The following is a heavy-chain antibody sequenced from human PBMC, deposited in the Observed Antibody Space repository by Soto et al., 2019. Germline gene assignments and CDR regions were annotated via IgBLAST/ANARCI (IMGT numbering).Heavy chain of an antibody. V-gene: IGHV3-7*03. CDR2: ISPEGSEK. J-gene: IGHJ4*02. CDR1: GFIFSAYW. Sequence: EVQLVESGGGLVQPGWSLRLSCAVSGFIFSAYWMTWVRQAPGKGLEWVATISPEGSEKYYVDSLKGRFTISRDNAKNSLYLQMISLRAEDTALYYCARARIDYWGRGTLITGSS. CDR3: ARARIDY.